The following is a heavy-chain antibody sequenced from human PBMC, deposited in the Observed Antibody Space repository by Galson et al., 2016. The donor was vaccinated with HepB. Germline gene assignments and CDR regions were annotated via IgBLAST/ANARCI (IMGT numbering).Heavy chain of an antibody. CDR1: GFTFRRYS. V-gene: IGHV3-48*02. CDR2: ISFVSTTT. D-gene: IGHD3-16*01. CDR3: TGDVGGGLRPFDY. Sequence: SLRLSCAASGFTFRRYSMNWVRQAPGKGLEWVSYISFVSTTTYYAASLRVRFTISRDNAKNSHYLQINGLRDDDAAVYYCTGDVGGGLRPFDYWGQGTLVTVSS. J-gene: IGHJ4*02.